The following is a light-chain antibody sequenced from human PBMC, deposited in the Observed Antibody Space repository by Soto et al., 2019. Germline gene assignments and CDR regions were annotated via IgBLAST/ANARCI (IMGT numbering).Light chain of an antibody. Sequence: QSVLTQPRSVSGSPGQSVTISCTGTSADVGRIDYVSWYQQHPGQAPKLIISDLTQRPSGVPDRFSGSRSGNTASLSISGLRPEDEADYYCCAFGGVFGMFGGGTKLTVL. CDR1: SADVGRIDY. CDR3: CAFGGVFGM. J-gene: IGLJ3*02. CDR2: DLT. V-gene: IGLV2-11*01.